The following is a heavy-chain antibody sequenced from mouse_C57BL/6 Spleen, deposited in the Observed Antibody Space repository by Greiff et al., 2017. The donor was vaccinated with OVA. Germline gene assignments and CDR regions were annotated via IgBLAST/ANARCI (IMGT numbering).Heavy chain of an antibody. Sequence: VQLQQSGPELVKPGASVKISCKASGYSFTGYYMNWVKQSPEKSLEWIGEINPSTGGTTYNQKFKAKATLTVDKSSSTAYMQLKSLTSEDSAVYYCAKGNYEGYYFDYWGQGTTLTVSS. CDR2: INPSTGGT. V-gene: IGHV1-42*01. D-gene: IGHD2-1*01. J-gene: IGHJ2*01. CDR1: GYSFTGYY. CDR3: AKGNYEGYYFDY.